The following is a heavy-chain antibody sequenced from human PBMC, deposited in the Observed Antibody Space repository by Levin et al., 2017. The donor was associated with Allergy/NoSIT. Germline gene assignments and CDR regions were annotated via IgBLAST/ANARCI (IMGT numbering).Heavy chain of an antibody. V-gene: IGHV5-51*01. Sequence: KVSCKGSGYSFTSYWIGWVRQMPGKGLEWMGIIYPGDSDTRYSPSFQGQVTISADKSISTAYLQWSSLKASDTAMYYCARQGAILTGHFDYWGQGTLVTVSS. CDR3: ARQGAILTGHFDY. J-gene: IGHJ4*02. CDR1: GYSFTSYW. CDR2: IYPGDSDT. D-gene: IGHD3-9*01.